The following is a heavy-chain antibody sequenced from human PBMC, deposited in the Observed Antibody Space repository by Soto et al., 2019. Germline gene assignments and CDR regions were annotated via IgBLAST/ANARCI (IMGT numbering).Heavy chain of an antibody. CDR1: GFTFSSYA. D-gene: IGHD3-10*01. V-gene: IGHV3-23*01. Sequence: GGSLRLSCAASGFTFSSYAMSWVRQAPGKGLEWVSAISGSGGSTYYADSVKGRFTISRDNSKNTLYLQMNSLGAEDTAVYYCAKMDPYYYGSGSHTPTGLYYYYGMDVWGQGTTVTVSS. CDR3: AKMDPYYYGSGSHTPTGLYYYYGMDV. CDR2: ISGSGGST. J-gene: IGHJ6*02.